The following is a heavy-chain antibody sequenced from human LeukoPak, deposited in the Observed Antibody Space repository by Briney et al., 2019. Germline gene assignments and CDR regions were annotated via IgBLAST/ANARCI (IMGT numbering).Heavy chain of an antibody. CDR1: GFTFSSYS. J-gene: IGHJ3*02. CDR3: ARFPYYDYVWGSYRSDAFDI. Sequence: PGGSLRLSCAASGFTFSSYSMNWVRQAPGKGLEWVSSISSSSSYIYYADSVKGRFTISRDNAKNSLYLQMNSLGAEDTAVYYCARFPYYDYVWGSYRSDAFDIWGQGTMVTVSS. D-gene: IGHD3-16*02. V-gene: IGHV3-21*01. CDR2: ISSSSSYI.